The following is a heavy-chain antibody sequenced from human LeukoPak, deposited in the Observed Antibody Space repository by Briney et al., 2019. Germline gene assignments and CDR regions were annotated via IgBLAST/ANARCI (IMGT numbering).Heavy chain of an antibody. CDR1: GGSISSGGYY. CDR2: IYYGGST. Sequence: SETLSLTCTVSGGSISSGGYYWSWIRQHPGKGLEWIGYIYYGGSTYYNPSLKSRVTISVDTSKNQFSLKLSSVTAADTAVYYCARGGQSYYDSSGLELGFDYWGQGTLVTVSS. CDR3: ARGGQSYYDSSGLELGFDY. J-gene: IGHJ4*02. V-gene: IGHV4-31*03. D-gene: IGHD3-22*01.